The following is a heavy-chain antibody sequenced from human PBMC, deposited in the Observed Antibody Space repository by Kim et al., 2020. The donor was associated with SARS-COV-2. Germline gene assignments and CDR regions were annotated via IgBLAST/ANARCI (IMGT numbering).Heavy chain of an antibody. CDR1: GFTFSSYG. CDR2: IWYDGSNK. D-gene: IGHD3-3*01. Sequence: GGSLRLSCAASGFTFSSYGMHWVRQAPGKGLEWVAVIWYDGSNKYYADSVKGRFTISRDNSKNTLYLQMNSLRAEDTAVYYCAREDDFWSGGKDAFDIWGQGTMVTVSS. V-gene: IGHV3-33*01. CDR3: AREDDFWSGGKDAFDI. J-gene: IGHJ3*02.